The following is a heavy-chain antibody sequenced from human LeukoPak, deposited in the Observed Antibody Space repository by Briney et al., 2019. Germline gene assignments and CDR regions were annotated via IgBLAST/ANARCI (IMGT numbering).Heavy chain of an antibody. Sequence: SETLSLTCTVSGXSISTYYWSWIRQPPGKGLEYIGYIYYNGSTNYNPSLKSRVTISVDTSKNQFSLRLSSVTAADTAVYFCARAPGRYCSGGSCLDYWGQGTLVTVSS. D-gene: IGHD2-15*01. V-gene: IGHV4-59*01. CDR1: GXSISTYY. CDR2: IYYNGST. CDR3: ARAPGRYCSGGSCLDY. J-gene: IGHJ4*02.